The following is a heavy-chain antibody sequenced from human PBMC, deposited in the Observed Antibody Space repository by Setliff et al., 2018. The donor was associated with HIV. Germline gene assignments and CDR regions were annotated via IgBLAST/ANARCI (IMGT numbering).Heavy chain of an antibody. CDR3: AREVGDYSYGYVYYYYYYMDV. Sequence: GGSLRLSWADSGFTFNSYSMHWVRQAPGKGLEWLAVIAYNGGNTYYADSVKGRFTISKDNSKNTLYLQMNSLRAGDTAVYYCAREVGDYSYGYVYYYYYYMDVWGTGTTVTAP. CDR2: IAYNGGNT. CDR1: GFTFNSYS. J-gene: IGHJ6*03. D-gene: IGHD5-18*01. V-gene: IGHV3-30*07.